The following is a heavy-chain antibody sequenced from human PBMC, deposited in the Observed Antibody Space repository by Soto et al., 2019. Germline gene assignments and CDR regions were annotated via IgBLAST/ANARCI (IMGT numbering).Heavy chain of an antibody. Sequence: PSETLSLTCPVSGGSISSYIYYWGWIRQPPGKGLEWIGSIYYSGSTHYNPSLKSRVTISVDTSKNQFSLQLSSVTAADTAVYYCARNRTRGFFDDWGQGTLVTVSS. CDR3: ARNRTRGFFDD. CDR2: IYYSGST. V-gene: IGHV4-39*01. J-gene: IGHJ4*02. D-gene: IGHD1-1*01. CDR1: GGSISSYIYY.